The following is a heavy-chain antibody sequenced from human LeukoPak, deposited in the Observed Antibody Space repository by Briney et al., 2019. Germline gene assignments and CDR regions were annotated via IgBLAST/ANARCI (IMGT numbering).Heavy chain of an antibody. V-gene: IGHV3-30*02. D-gene: IGHD6-13*01. CDR3: AKDEVTSTSQQQLAWYIDY. Sequence: HPGGSLRLSCAASGFTFSNYGMHWVRQAPGKGLEWVAFIRSDGSIKYYADSVKGRFTISRDNSKNTLYLQMNSLRAEGTAVYYCAKDEVTSTSQQQLAWYIDYWGQGTLVTVSS. J-gene: IGHJ4*02. CDR1: GFTFSNYG. CDR2: IRSDGSIK.